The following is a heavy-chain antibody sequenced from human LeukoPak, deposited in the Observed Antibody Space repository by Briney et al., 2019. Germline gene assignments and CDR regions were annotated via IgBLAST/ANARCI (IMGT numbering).Heavy chain of an antibody. CDR3: AKSLWFGESDPDY. J-gene: IGHJ4*02. D-gene: IGHD3-10*01. CDR2: IWYNGRTI. V-gene: IGHV3-30*02. Sequence: GGSLRLSCAASGFTFSSYGMHWVRQAPGKGLEWVAFIWYNGRTIYYADSVKGRFTISRDNSRNMVFLQMNSLRAEDTAVYYCAKSLWFGESDPDYWGQGTLVTVSS. CDR1: GFTFSSYG.